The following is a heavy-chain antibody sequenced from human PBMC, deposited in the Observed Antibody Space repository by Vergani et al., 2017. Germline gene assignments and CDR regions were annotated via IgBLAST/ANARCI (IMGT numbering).Heavy chain of an antibody. Sequence: QVQLQESGPGLVRPSQTLSLTCTVSGCSISSGSYYWSWFRQPAGKGLEWVGRFYTGGGTSYNPSLKSRVTISVDTSKNQFSLQLTSVTAADTAVYYCARDPLYSTTEPFLRLDMDVWGQGTTVTVSS. D-gene: IGHD6-13*01. CDR2: FYTGGGT. J-gene: IGHJ6*02. CDR1: GCSISSGSYY. CDR3: ARDPLYSTTEPFLRLDMDV. V-gene: IGHV4-61*02.